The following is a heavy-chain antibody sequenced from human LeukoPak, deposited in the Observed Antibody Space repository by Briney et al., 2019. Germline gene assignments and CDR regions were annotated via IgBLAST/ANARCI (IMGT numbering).Heavy chain of an antibody. V-gene: IGHV3-23*01. Sequence: PGGSLRLSCSASGFTFKSYLMAWVRQAPGKGLEWISGISGNGVLTYYADSVKGRFTVSRDNSQNILHLQLNNVRAEDSAIYYCANSQGTIFGVVDYWGQGPLVTVSS. D-gene: IGHD3-3*01. CDR2: ISGNGVLT. CDR3: ANSQGTIFGVVDY. J-gene: IGHJ4*02. CDR1: GFTFKSYL.